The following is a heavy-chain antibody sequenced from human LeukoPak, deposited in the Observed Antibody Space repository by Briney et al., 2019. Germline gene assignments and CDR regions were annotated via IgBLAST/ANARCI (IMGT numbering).Heavy chain of an antibody. D-gene: IGHD3-22*01. Sequence: GGPLRLSCAASGFTFSSYGMHWVRQAPGKGLEWVAVIWYDGSNKYYADSVKGRFTISRDNSKNTLYLQMNSLRAEDTAVYYCARDETRRSGYYYGESRDYWGQGTLVTVSS. J-gene: IGHJ4*02. V-gene: IGHV3-33*01. CDR3: ARDETRRSGYYYGESRDY. CDR1: GFTFSSYG. CDR2: IWYDGSNK.